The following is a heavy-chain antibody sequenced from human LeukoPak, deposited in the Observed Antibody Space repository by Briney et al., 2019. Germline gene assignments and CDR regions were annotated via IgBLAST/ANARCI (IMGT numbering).Heavy chain of an antibody. V-gene: IGHV1-69*01. J-gene: IGHJ3*02. CDR3: ASDGYCSSTSCYRDDAFDI. CDR1: GGTFSSYA. D-gene: IGHD2-2*03. Sequence: ASVKVSCKASGGTFSSYAISWVRQAPGQGLEWMGGIIPIFGTANYAQKFQGRVTITADESTSTAYMELSSLRSEDTAVYYCASDGYCSSTSCYRDDAFDIWGQGTMVTVSS. CDR2: IIPIFGTA.